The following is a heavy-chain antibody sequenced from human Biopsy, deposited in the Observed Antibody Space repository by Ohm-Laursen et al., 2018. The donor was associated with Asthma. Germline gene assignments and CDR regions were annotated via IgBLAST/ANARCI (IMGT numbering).Heavy chain of an antibody. D-gene: IGHD2-15*01. CDR3: AGFCSGGNCPDH. V-gene: IGHV4-59*01. J-gene: IGHJ4*02. CDR2: IHYSGST. Sequence: SETLSRTWTVSGVSIRSYYWTRIRPPPGKGLEWIGNIHYSGSTYSNPSLKSRVTISVDTSKKQISLRLSSVIAADTAVYYCAGFCSGGNCPDHWGQGTLVTGSS. CDR1: GVSIRSYY.